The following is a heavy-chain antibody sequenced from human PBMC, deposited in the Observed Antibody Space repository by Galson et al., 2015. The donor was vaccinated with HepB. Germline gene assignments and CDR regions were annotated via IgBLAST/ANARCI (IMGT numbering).Heavy chain of an antibody. J-gene: IGHJ6*02. V-gene: IGHV3-30-3*01. CDR2: ISYDGTNK. Sequence: SLRLSCAASGFTFNNYSMHWVRHAPGKGLECVATISYDGTNKYCADSVRGRFTISRDNSKNTLYLQMNSLRPEDAAVYYCARDQGHLILLYPYYGLDVWGHGTTVTVSS. D-gene: IGHD2/OR15-2a*01. CDR1: GFTFNNYS. CDR3: ARDQGHLILLYPYYGLDV.